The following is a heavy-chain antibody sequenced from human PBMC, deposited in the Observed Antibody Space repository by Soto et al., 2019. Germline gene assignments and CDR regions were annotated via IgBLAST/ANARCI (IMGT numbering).Heavy chain of an antibody. CDR2: INPSGGST. CDR3: ARDHLSSAYYSTSTGFDY. CDR1: GYTFTSYY. J-gene: IGHJ4*02. Sequence: ASVKVSCKASGYTFTSYYIYWVRQAPGQGLEWMGIINPSGGSTSYAQKFQGRVTMARDTSTTTVYMELSSLRSEDTAVYYCARDHLSSAYYSTSTGFDYWGQGTLVTVSS. D-gene: IGHD3-22*01. V-gene: IGHV1-46*01.